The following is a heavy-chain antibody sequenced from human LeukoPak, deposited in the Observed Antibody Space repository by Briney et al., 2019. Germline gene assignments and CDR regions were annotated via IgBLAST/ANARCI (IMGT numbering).Heavy chain of an antibody. CDR2: ISYDGSNK. J-gene: IGHJ4*02. CDR3: ARVQSGNYYGSGEDY. Sequence: PGRSQRLSCAASGFTFSSYGMHWVRQAPGKGLEWVAVISYDGSNKYYADSVKGRFTISRDNAKNSLYLQMSSLRAEDTAVYYCARVQSGNYYGSGEDYWGQGILVTVSS. V-gene: IGHV3-30*03. D-gene: IGHD3-10*01. CDR1: GFTFSSYG.